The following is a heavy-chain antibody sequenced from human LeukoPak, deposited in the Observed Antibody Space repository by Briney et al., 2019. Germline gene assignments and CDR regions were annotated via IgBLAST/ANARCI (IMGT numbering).Heavy chain of an antibody. V-gene: IGHV4-59*01. Sequence: SENLPLTCTCIGAYINTYYWSWIRQPPGKGLEWIGYIYYSGTTSYNPSLKTRVTISIDTSKNQFSLKLSSVTAADTAVYYCARVLRPMASQYYFDYWGQGTLVTVSS. D-gene: IGHD3-10*01. CDR1: GAYINTYY. CDR3: ARVLRPMASQYYFDY. J-gene: IGHJ4*02. CDR2: IYYSGTT.